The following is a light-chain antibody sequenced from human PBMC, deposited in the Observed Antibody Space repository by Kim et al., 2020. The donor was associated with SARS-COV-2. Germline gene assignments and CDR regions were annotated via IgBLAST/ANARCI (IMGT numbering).Light chain of an antibody. Sequence: SVSPGQTARITCSGDKLGDKYACWYQQKPGPSPVLVIYQDSKRPSGIPERFSGSNSGNTATLTISGTQAMDEADYYCQAWDSSTWVFGGGTQLTVL. CDR1: KLGDKY. J-gene: IGLJ3*02. V-gene: IGLV3-1*01. CDR2: QDS. CDR3: QAWDSSTWV.